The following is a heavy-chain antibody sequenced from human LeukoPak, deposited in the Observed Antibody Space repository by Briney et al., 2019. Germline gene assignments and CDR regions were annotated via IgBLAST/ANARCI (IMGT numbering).Heavy chain of an antibody. CDR3: ARERPYQLPED. V-gene: IGHV1-18*04. J-gene: IGHJ4*02. D-gene: IGHD2-2*01. CDR1: GYTFTSYG. CDR2: ISSYNGNT. Sequence: ASVKVSFKASGYTFTSYGISWVRQAPGQGPELMGWISSYNGNTNYAQKLQGRVTMTTDTSTSTAYMELRSLRSDDTAVYYCARERPYQLPEDWGQGTLVTVSS.